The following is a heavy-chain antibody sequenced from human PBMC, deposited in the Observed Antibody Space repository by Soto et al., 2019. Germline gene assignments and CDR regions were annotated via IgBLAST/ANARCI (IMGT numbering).Heavy chain of an antibody. CDR2: IYYSGSA. D-gene: IGHD3-16*01. CDR3: AAAVPAEYVFPYYDMDV. V-gene: IGHV4-59*01. Sequence: QVQLQESGPGLVKPSETLSLTCTVSGASISSYHWSWIRQTPGKGLEWIGYIYYSGSANYNPSLTSRVTFSVATSKNQVSLKLSAVTAADTGVYYCAAAVPAEYVFPYYDMDVWGKGTTVTVSS. J-gene: IGHJ6*03. CDR1: GASISSYH.